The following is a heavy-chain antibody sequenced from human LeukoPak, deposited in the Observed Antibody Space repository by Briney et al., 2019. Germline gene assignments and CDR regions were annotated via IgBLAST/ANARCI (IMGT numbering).Heavy chain of an antibody. CDR1: GFTFSSYA. J-gene: IGHJ5*02. V-gene: IGHV3-23*01. CDR2: NSGSGGST. CDR3: AKDSRPVYSGYAENNWFDP. D-gene: IGHD5-12*01. Sequence: GGSLRLSCAASGFTFSSYAMSWVRQAPGKGLEWVSANSGSGGSTYYADSVKGRFTISRDNSKNTLYLQMNSLRAEDTAVYYCAKDSRPVYSGYAENNWFDPWGQGTLVTVSS.